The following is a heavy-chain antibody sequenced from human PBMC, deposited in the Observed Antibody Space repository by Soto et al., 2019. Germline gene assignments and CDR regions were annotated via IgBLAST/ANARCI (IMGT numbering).Heavy chain of an antibody. CDR3: ARADYGKDGRFDY. Sequence: EVQLVESGGGLVQPGGSLRLSCAASGFTFSSYEMNWVRQAPGKGLEWISYISSSGNTIYNADSVKGRFTISRDNAKNSLYLQMNSLRAEDTAVYYCARADYGKDGRFDYWGQGTLVTVSS. V-gene: IGHV3-48*03. J-gene: IGHJ4*02. CDR1: GFTFSSYE. D-gene: IGHD4-17*01. CDR2: ISSSGNTI.